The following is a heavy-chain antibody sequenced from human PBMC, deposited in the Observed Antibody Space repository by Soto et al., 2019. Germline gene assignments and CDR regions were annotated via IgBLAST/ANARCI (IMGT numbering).Heavy chain of an antibody. CDR3: AKGLTMVRGVITYSDY. Sequence: SETLSLTCTVSGGSISGYYWSWIRQPPGKGLEWIGYIYYSGSTNYNPSLKSRVTISVDTSKNQFSLKLSSVTAADTAVYYCAKGLTMVRGVITYSDYWGQGTLVTVSS. CDR1: GGSISGYY. D-gene: IGHD3-10*01. V-gene: IGHV4-59*01. J-gene: IGHJ4*02. CDR2: IYYSGST.